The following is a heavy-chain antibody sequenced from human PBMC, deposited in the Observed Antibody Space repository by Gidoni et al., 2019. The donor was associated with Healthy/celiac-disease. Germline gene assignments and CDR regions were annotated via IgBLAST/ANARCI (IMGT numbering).Heavy chain of an antibody. Sequence: QVQLVQSGAEVKKPGSSVKVSCTASGGTFSSYAISWVRQAPGQGLEWMGGIIPIFGTANYAQKFQGRVTITADESTSTAYMELSSLRSEDTAVYYCAREEYYDSSGSSGSRAPDAFDIWGQGTMVTVSS. V-gene: IGHV1-69*01. J-gene: IGHJ3*02. CDR1: GGTFSSYA. D-gene: IGHD3-22*01. CDR2: IIPIFGTA. CDR3: AREEYYDSSGSSGSRAPDAFDI.